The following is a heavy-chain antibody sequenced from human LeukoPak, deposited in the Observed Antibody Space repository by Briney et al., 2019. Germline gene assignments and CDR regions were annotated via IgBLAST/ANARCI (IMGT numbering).Heavy chain of an antibody. D-gene: IGHD3-16*01. V-gene: IGHV3-23*01. CDR1: GFTFGSFA. Sequence: GGSLRLSCGASGFTFGSFAMSWVRQAPGKGLEWVSGISGSGYYTYYAQSVTGRFTISRDNSKNTLYIDLNSLRAEDTARYFCARDGSWGDYQFYFYMDVWGKGTTVTVSS. J-gene: IGHJ6*03. CDR2: ISGSGYYT. CDR3: ARDGSWGDYQFYFYMDV.